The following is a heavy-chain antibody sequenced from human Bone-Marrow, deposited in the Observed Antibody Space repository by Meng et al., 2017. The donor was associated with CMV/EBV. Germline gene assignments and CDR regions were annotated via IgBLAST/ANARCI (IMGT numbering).Heavy chain of an antibody. J-gene: IGHJ4*02. CDR3: ARDAQYYYDSSGWPKLFDY. V-gene: IGHV3-74*01. CDR2: INSDGSST. D-gene: IGHD3-22*01. CDR1: GFTFSSYW. Sequence: GESLKISCAASGFTFSSYWMHWVRQAPGKGLVWVSRINSDGSSTSYADSVKGRFTISRDNAKNTLYLQMNSLRAEDTAVYYCARDAQYYYDSSGWPKLFDYWGQGTLVTVSS.